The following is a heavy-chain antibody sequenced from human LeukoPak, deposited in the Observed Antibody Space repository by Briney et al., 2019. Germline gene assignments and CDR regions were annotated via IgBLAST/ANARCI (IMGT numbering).Heavy chain of an antibody. CDR1: GFTFSSYS. CDR2: IKEDGGET. D-gene: IGHD2-21*01. CDR3: ARPVNRLFLF. J-gene: IGHJ4*02. Sequence: PGGSLRLSCAASGFTFSSYSMNWVRQAPGTGLEWVANIKEDGGETYYVDPVKGRFTISRDNAKNSLYLQMNNLRAEDTAVYFCARPVNRLFLFWGPGTLVTVSP. V-gene: IGHV3-7*01.